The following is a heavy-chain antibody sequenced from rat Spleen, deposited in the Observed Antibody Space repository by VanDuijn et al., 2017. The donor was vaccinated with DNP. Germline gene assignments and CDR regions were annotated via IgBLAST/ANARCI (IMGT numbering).Heavy chain of an antibody. CDR3: ARPHYYSSGGFAY. D-gene: IGHD1-1*01. J-gene: IGHJ3*01. CDR1: GFTFSNYY. V-gene: IGHV5-25*01. Sequence: EVQLVESGGGLVQPGRSMKLSCAASGFTFSNYYMAWVRQAPTKGLEWVASITTDGDNTYYGDSVKGRFTISRDNAKSTLYLQMNSLSSEDMATYYCARPHYYSSGGFAYWGQGTLVTVSS. CDR2: ITTDGDNT.